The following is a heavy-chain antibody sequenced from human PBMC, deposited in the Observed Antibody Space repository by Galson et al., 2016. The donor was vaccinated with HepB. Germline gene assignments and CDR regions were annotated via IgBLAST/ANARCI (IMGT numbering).Heavy chain of an antibody. CDR2: ISGGNT. J-gene: IGHJ6*01. V-gene: IGHV3-23*01. Sequence: SLRLSCAASGFTFSTYAMSWVRQAPGKGLEWVSLISGGNTYYADSVRGRFTIPRVNSKNTLYLQMNSLRAEDTAVYYCAKVLPYSAGHGMDVRGQGTTVTVSS. D-gene: IGHD6-13*01. CDR1: GFTFSTYA. CDR3: AKVLPYSAGHGMDV.